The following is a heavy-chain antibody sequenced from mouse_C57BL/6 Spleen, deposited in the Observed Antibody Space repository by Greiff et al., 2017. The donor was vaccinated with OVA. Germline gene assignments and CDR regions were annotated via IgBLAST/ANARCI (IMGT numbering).Heavy chain of an antibody. CDR2: ISDGGSYT. CDR1: GFTFSSYA. J-gene: IGHJ2*01. Sequence: EVMLVESGGGLVKPGGSLKLSCAASGFTFSSYAMSWVRQTPEKRLEWVATISDGGSYTYYPDNVKGRFTISRDNAKNNLYLQMSHLKSEDTAMYYCARDRVVAPFDYWGQGTTLTVSS. CDR3: ARDRVVAPFDY. D-gene: IGHD1-1*01. V-gene: IGHV5-4*01.